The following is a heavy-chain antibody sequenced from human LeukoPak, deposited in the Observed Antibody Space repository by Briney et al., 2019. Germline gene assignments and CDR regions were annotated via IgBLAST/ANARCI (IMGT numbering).Heavy chain of an antibody. Sequence: GGSLRLSCAASGFTFSSYGMHWVRQAPGKGLEWVAFIRSDGNYKYYADSVKGRFTISRDNSKNTLYVQMNSLRAEDTAVYYCAKQFLWFGELSHFDHWGQGTLVTVSS. CDR1: GFTFSSYG. D-gene: IGHD3-10*01. V-gene: IGHV3-30*02. J-gene: IGHJ4*02. CDR2: IRSDGNYK. CDR3: AKQFLWFGELSHFDH.